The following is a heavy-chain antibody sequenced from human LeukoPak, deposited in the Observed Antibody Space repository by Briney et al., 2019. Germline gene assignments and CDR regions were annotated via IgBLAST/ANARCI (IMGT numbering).Heavy chain of an antibody. D-gene: IGHD3-22*01. Sequence: GGSLRLSCAASGGTFSSYAISWVRQAPRQGLEWMGRIIPILGIANYAQKFQGRVTITADKSTSTAYMELSSLRSEDTAVYYCAREGPYYDSSGYYLVYWGQGTLVTVSS. J-gene: IGHJ4*02. CDR1: GGTFSSYA. V-gene: IGHV1-69*04. CDR3: AREGPYYDSSGYYLVY. CDR2: IIPILGIA.